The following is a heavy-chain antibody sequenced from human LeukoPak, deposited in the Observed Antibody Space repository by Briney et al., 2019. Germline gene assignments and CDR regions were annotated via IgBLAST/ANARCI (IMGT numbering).Heavy chain of an antibody. J-gene: IGHJ4*02. CDR2: IIPIFGTA. D-gene: IGHD6-13*01. V-gene: IGHV1-69*05. CDR3: ARDGVRVSKGYISSSSFDY. CDR1: GGTFSSYA. Sequence: SVKVSCKASGGTFSSYAISWVRQAPGQGLEWMGGIIPIFGTANYAQKFQGRVTITTDESTSTAYMELSSLRSEDTAVYYCARDGVRVSKGYISSSSFDYWGQGTLVTVSS.